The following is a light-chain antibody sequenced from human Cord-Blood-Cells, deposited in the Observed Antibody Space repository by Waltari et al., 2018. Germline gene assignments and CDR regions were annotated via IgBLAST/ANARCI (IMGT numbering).Light chain of an antibody. CDR1: SSDVGGYNY. J-gene: IGLJ1*01. V-gene: IGLV2-11*01. CDR3: CSYAGSYTSDV. CDR2: DVS. Sequence: QSALTQPRSVSGSPGQSVTISCPGTSSDVGGYNYVSWYQQHPGKAPKLMIYDVSKRPSGGPDRCAGSKSGNTASLTISGLQAEEEADYCCCSYAGSYTSDVFGTGTKVTVL.